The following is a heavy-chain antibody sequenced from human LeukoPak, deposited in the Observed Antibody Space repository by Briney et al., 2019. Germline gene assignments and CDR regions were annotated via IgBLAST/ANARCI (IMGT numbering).Heavy chain of an antibody. V-gene: IGHV3-20*04. CDR3: ARVRKQYYSDSSHHRDASDI. Sequence: GGSLRLSCATSGFTFDDYGMNWVRQAPGKGLEWVSNINGNGRKVDHEDSVKGRFTIPRDKAMNSLHLQMNSLRAEDTAVYYCARVRKQYYSDSSHHRDASDIWGQGTMVIASS. CDR2: INGNGRKV. D-gene: IGHD3-22*01. CDR1: GFTFDDYG. J-gene: IGHJ3*02.